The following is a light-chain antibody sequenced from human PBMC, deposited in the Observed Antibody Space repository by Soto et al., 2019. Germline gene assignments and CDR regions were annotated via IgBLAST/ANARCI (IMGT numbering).Light chain of an antibody. V-gene: IGKV1-33*01. J-gene: IGKJ3*01. CDR2: DAS. CDR3: QQYDKLPQFT. Sequence: DIPMTQSPSSLSASVGDRVTIPCQASQDISNYLNWYQQKPGKAPKLLIYDASTLEPGVPSRFSGSGYLRYFTFTVTGLQHEDIAPYYCQQYDKLPQFTFGPWTKVDIK. CDR1: QDISNY.